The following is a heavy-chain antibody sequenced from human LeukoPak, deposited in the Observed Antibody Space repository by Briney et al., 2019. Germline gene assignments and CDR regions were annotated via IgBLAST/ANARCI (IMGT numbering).Heavy chain of an antibody. Sequence: SETLSLTCTVSGGSISTGDYYWSWIRQPPGKGLEYIGYIYYSGSTYYNPSLKSRITISVDTSKNQFSLKLSSVTAADTAVYYCARSQGARVVALAFDIWGQGTMVTVSS. V-gene: IGHV4-30-4*02. CDR3: ARSQGARVVALAFDI. J-gene: IGHJ3*02. CDR1: GGSISTGDYY. CDR2: IYYSGST. D-gene: IGHD3-22*01.